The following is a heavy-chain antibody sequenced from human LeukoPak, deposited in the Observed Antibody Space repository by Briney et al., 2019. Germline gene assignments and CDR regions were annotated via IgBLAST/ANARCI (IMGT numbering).Heavy chain of an antibody. Sequence: SETLSLTCTVSGGSISSYYWSWIRQPPGKGLEWIGYIYCSGSTNYNPSLKSRVTISVDTSKNQFSLKLSSVTAADTAVYYCARGNGAYCSGGSCRYNWFDPWGRGTLVTVSS. J-gene: IGHJ5*02. CDR1: GGSISSYY. V-gene: IGHV4-59*01. CDR3: ARGNGAYCSGGSCRYNWFDP. CDR2: IYCSGST. D-gene: IGHD2-15*01.